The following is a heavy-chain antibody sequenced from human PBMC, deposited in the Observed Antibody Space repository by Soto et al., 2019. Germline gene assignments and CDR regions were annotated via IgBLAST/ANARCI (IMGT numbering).Heavy chain of an antibody. CDR3: ARGRYSGYGFGY. J-gene: IGHJ4*02. CDR2: IYYSGST. D-gene: IGHD5-12*01. Sequence: SETLSLTCTVSGGSISSYYWSWIRQPPGKGLEWIGYIYYSGSTNYNPSLKSRVTISVDTSKNQFSLKLSSVTAADTAVYYCARGRYSGYGFGYWGQGTLVTVSS. CDR1: GGSISSYY. V-gene: IGHV4-59*01.